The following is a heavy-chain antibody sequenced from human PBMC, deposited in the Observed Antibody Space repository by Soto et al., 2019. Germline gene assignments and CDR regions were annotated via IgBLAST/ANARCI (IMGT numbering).Heavy chain of an antibody. V-gene: IGHV3-23*01. CDR3: ARDAIAMVRGTNNWFDP. D-gene: IGHD3-10*01. Sequence: EVQLLESGGGLVQPGGSLRLSCAASGFTFSNHAMSWVRQAPEKGLEWVSAISGNGISTYYADSVRGRFTISRDNSKNTLYLQMNRLRADDTAVYYCARDAIAMVRGTNNWFDPWGQGTLVTVST. CDR2: ISGNGIST. CDR1: GFTFSNHA. J-gene: IGHJ5*02.